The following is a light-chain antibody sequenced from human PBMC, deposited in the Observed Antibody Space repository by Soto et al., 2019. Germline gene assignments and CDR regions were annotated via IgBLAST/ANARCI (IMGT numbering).Light chain of an antibody. CDR3: AAWDDSLSGAV. CDR1: SSNIGSNY. Sequence: QSVLTQPPSASGTPGQRVTISCSGSSSNIGSNYVYWYQQFPGTAPKLLIYRNDQRPSGVPDRFSGSKSGTSASLATSGLRSEDEADYYCAAWDDSLSGAVFGGGTQLTVL. V-gene: IGLV1-47*01. CDR2: RND. J-gene: IGLJ7*01.